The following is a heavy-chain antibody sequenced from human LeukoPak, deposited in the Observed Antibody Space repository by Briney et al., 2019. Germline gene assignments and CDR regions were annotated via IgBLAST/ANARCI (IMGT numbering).Heavy chain of an antibody. CDR3: ARVVGGYSSSWNYYYGMDV. Sequence: PGGSLRLSCAASGFTFSSYSMNWVRQAPGKGLEWVSYISSSSSTIYYADSVKGRFTISRDNAKNSLYLQMNSLRAEDTAVYYCARVVGGYSSSWNYYYGMDVWGQGTTVTVSS. CDR2: ISSSSSTI. D-gene: IGHD6-13*01. V-gene: IGHV3-48*01. J-gene: IGHJ6*02. CDR1: GFTFSSYS.